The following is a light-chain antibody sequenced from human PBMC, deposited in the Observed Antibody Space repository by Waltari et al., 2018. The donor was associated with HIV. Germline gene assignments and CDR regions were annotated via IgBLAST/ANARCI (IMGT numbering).Light chain of an antibody. CDR3: SSFTSDATVL. J-gene: IGLJ2*01. CDR2: QIN. V-gene: IGLV2-14*03. CDR1: TTAVGGYKY. Sequence: QSALTQPASVSGSPGQAVNISCTGTTTAVGGYKYVPWYQQHPGKVPKFLIFQINNRASGVSSRFSGSKAGNTATLTISGLQAEDEADYYCSSFTSDATVLFGGGTKLTV.